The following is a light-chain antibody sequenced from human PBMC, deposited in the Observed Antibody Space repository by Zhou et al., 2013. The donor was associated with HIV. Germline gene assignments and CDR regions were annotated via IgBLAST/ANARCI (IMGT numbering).Light chain of an antibody. CDR1: QAISNW. V-gene: IGKV1-33*01. Sequence: DIQMTQSPSFVSASVGDRVTITCRASQAISNWLAWYQQKPGRAPKLLIYDASNLETGVPSRFSGSGSGTDFTFTISSLQPEDIATYYCQQTYSTLPTFGGGTNVE. CDR3: QQTYSTLPT. CDR2: DAS. J-gene: IGKJ4*02.